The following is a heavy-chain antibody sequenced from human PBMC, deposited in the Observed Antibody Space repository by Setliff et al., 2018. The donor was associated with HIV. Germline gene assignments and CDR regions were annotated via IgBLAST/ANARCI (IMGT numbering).Heavy chain of an antibody. J-gene: IGHJ3*02. Sequence: PSETLSLTCGVYGGSFSGYYWTWIRQPPGKGLEWIGEINHRGTTNSNPSLKRRVTISVDTSKSQFSLRLSSVTAVDTAVYYCARPRLWRDAFDIWGQGAMVTVSS. CDR2: INHRGTT. CDR1: GGSFSGYY. CDR3: ARPRLWRDAFDI. D-gene: IGHD1-1*01. V-gene: IGHV4-34*01.